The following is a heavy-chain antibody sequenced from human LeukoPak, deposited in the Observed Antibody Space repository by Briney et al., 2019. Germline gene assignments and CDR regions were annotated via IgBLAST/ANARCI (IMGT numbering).Heavy chain of an antibody. CDR3: ASRPAGSTWFGVFDY. V-gene: IGHV4-59*11. J-gene: IGHJ4*02. Sequence: SETLSLTCTVSGGSINSHYWSWIRQPPGKGLEWIGYIFNGGSTNYNPSLKSRVTMSIDTSRDQFSLRLSYVTPADTAIYYCASRPAGSTWFGVFDYWSQGTLVTVSS. CDR1: GGSINSHY. CDR2: IFNGGST. D-gene: IGHD3-10*01.